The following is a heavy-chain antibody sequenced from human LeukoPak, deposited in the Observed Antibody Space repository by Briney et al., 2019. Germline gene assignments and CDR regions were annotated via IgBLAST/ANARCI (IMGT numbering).Heavy chain of an antibody. J-gene: IGHJ4*02. D-gene: IGHD6-19*01. CDR3: ARDRPYTGGWRGFDY. V-gene: IGHV1-69*01. Sequence: SVKVSCKASRGTFSRYAISWVRQAPGQGLAWMGGIIPMFSIANCAQKFQGRVTITADESTSTAYMELSSLRSEDTAVYYCARDRPYTGGWRGFDYWGQGTLVTVSS. CDR1: RGTFSRYA. CDR2: IIPMFSIA.